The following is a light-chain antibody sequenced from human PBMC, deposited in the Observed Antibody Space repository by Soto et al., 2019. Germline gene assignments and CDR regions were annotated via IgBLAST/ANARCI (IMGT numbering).Light chain of an antibody. Sequence: DIPMTQSPSSLSAFVGDTVTITCRASQDISNFLAWYQQKPGKVSKLLIYAASTLQSGVPSRFSGSGSGTDFTLTISSLQPEDVATYYCQKCKIAPFTFGGGTKVEMK. CDR3: QKCKIAPFT. V-gene: IGKV1-27*01. CDR1: QDISNF. J-gene: IGKJ4*01. CDR2: AAS.